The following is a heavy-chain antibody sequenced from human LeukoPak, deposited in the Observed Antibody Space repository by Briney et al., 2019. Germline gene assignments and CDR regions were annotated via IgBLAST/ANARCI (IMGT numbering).Heavy chain of an antibody. CDR1: GGSISHYY. D-gene: IGHD1-26*01. V-gene: IGHV4-59*04. Sequence: SETLSLTCTVSGGSISHYYWSWIRQPPGKGLEWIGSLYYSGSTYYNPSLKSRITMSVDTSKNQFSLKLTSVTAADTAVYCCATTTIRLGYWGQGTLVTVSS. CDR3: ATTTIRLGY. CDR2: LYYSGST. J-gene: IGHJ4*02.